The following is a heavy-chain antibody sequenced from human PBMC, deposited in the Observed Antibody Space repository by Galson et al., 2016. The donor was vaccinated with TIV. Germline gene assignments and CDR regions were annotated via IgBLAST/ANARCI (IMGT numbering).Heavy chain of an antibody. J-gene: IGHJ3*02. CDR2: MTDTGSNI. Sequence: SLRLSCAASGFMFSNFEMNWVRQAPGKGLEWVSYMTDTGSNIQYADSVEGRFTISRDNAKNSLYLQMNRLRVEDTAVYYCARERPGTRGDALDMWGQGTMVTVSS. D-gene: IGHD1-1*01. V-gene: IGHV3-48*03. CDR1: GFMFSNFE. CDR3: ARERPGTRGDALDM.